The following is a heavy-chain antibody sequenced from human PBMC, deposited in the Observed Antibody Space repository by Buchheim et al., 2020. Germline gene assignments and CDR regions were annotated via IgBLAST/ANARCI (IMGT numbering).Heavy chain of an antibody. CDR2: ISDNARST. J-gene: IGHJ4*02. V-gene: IGHV3-23*01. D-gene: IGHD3-3*01. CDR3: AKGGVKSARYFDF. CDR1: GFTFSSFA. Sequence: VQLSESGGGLVQPGGSLRLSCVASGFTFSSFAMTWVRQAPGKGLEWISAISDNARSTYFADSVKGRFTISRDNSQRGVSLDMKGLRADDTAVYFCAKGGVKSARYFDFWGQGTL.